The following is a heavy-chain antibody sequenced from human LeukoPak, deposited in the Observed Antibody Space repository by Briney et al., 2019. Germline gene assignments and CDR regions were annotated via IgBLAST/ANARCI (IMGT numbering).Heavy chain of an antibody. J-gene: IGHJ4*02. D-gene: IGHD1-26*01. V-gene: IGHV4-59*01. CDR3: ARGIVGATSYYFDY. Sequence: SETLSLTCTVSGDSISSSYWSWIRQPPGKGLEWIGYIYYSGSTNYNPSLKGRVTTSVDTSKKQFSLKLNSVTAADTALYYCARGIVGATSYYFDYWGQGTLVTVSS. CDR1: GDSISSSY. CDR2: IYYSGST.